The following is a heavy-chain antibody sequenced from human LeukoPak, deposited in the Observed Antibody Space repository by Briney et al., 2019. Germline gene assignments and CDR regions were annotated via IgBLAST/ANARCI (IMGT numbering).Heavy chain of an antibody. CDR1: GGTFSSYA. D-gene: IGHD6-13*01. V-gene: IGHV1-69*13. J-gene: IGHJ2*01. Sequence: GASVKVSCKASGGTFSSYAISWVRQAPGQGLEWMGGIIPIFGTANYAQKFQGRVTITADESTSTAYMELRSLRSDDTAVYYCARAGWVAAAGFPRYWYFDLWGRGTLVTVSS. CDR3: ARAGWVAAAGFPRYWYFDL. CDR2: IIPIFGTA.